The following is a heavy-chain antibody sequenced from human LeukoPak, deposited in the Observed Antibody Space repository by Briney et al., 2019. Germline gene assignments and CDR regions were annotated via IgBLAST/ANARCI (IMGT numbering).Heavy chain of an antibody. CDR1: GYTFTGYY. Sequence: ASVKVSCKASGYTFTGYYMHWVREAPGQGLEWMGWINPNSGGTNYAQKFQGRVTMTRDTSISTAYMELSRLRSDDTAVYYCARGGTYYDFWSGYPSFDYWGQGTLVTVSS. CDR2: INPNSGGT. V-gene: IGHV1-2*02. J-gene: IGHJ4*02. D-gene: IGHD3-3*01. CDR3: ARGGTYYDFWSGYPSFDY.